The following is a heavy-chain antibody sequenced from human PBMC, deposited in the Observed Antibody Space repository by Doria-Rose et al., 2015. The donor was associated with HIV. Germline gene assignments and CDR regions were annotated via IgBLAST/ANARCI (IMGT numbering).Heavy chain of an antibody. D-gene: IGHD3-22*01. V-gene: IGHV4-31*03. Sequence: GPGLVKPSQTLSLTCIVSGRSISSGSYYWSWIRQHPGKGLEWIGYIHYSRSTYYNPSLKSRITVSVDTSKNQFSVRLSSVTASDAAVYYCARESSTDYDDNSGDYYMVLDYWGQGTLVTVSS. CDR2: IHYSRST. CDR1: GRSISSGSYY. J-gene: IGHJ4*02. CDR3: ARESSTDYDDNSGDYYMVLDY.